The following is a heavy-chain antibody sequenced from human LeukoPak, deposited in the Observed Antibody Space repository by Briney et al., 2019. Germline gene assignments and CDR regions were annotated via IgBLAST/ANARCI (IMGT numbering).Heavy chain of an antibody. CDR3: ARGGSSSWYAEYFQH. CDR1: GYTFTSYA. V-gene: IGHV7-4-1*02. CDR2: INTNTGNP. J-gene: IGHJ1*01. Sequence: ASVKVSCKASGYTFTSYAMNWVRQAPGQGLEWMGWINTNTGNPTYAQGFTGRFVFSLDTSVSTAYLQISSLKAEDTAVYYCARGGSSSWYAEYFQHWGQGTLVTVSS. D-gene: IGHD6-13*01.